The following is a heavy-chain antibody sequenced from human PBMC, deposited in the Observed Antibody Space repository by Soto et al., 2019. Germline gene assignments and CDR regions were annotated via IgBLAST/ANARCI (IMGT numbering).Heavy chain of an antibody. CDR2: ISSSGTYI. J-gene: IGHJ4*02. CDR1: GFTLNSYS. Sequence: ESGGGLVKPGGSLRLSCAASGFTLNSYSMNWVRQAPGKGLEWVSSISSSGTYIYYADSMRGRFTISRDNAKNSLYLQMHSLRAEDTAVYYCATPGSYYFDYWGQGTLVTVSS. V-gene: IGHV3-21*01. D-gene: IGHD3-10*01. CDR3: ATPGSYYFDY.